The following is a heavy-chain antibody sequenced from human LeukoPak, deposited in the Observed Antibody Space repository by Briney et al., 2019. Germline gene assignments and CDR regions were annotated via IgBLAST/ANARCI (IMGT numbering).Heavy chain of an antibody. CDR3: ARSGFSTGFYLDF. D-gene: IGHD6-19*01. CDR2: IDPPSGAT. CDR1: GYTFTGYF. J-gene: IGHJ4*02. V-gene: IGHV1-2*02. Sequence: ASVKVSCKASGYTFTGYFIHWLRQAPGQGLEWMEWIDPPSGATNSAQKFQDRVTMTRDRSIGTAYMEMRGLNSDDTAVYYCARSGFSTGFYLDFWGQGTLVPVSS.